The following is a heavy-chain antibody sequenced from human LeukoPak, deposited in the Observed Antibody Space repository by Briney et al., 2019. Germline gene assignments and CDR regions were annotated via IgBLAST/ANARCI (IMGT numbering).Heavy chain of an antibody. V-gene: IGHV3-48*04. CDR1: GFTFSSYA. Sequence: PGGSLRLSCAASGFTFSSYAMSWVRQAPGKGLEWVSYIGSSGSTIYYADSVKGRFTISRDNAKNSLYLQMNSLRAEDTAVYYCARDRYVRTTTAGDSDSWGQGTLVTVSS. D-gene: IGHD1-26*01. J-gene: IGHJ4*02. CDR2: IGSSGSTI. CDR3: ARDRYVRTTTAGDSDS.